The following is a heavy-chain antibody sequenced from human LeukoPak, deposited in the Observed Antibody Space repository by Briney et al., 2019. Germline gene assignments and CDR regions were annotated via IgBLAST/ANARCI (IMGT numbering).Heavy chain of an antibody. D-gene: IGHD5-18*01. CDR2: INSDGINT. CDR3: ARENPGYSYGSYFDY. Sequence: GGSLRLSCAASGFTFSNYWMHWVRQAPGKGLVWVSLINSDGINTSYADSVKGRFTISRDNAKNSLYLQMNSLRAEDTAVYYCARENPGYSYGSYFDYWGQGTLVTVSS. CDR1: GFTFSNYW. J-gene: IGHJ4*02. V-gene: IGHV3-74*01.